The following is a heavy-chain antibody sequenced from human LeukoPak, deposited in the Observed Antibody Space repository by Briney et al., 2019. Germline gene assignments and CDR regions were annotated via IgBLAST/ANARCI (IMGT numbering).Heavy chain of an antibody. CDR2: IYTSGST. V-gene: IGHV4-4*07. J-gene: IGHJ4*02. CDR3: ARDGYCSSTSCSLDYFDY. CDR1: GGSISSYY. Sequence: SETLSLTCTVSGGSISSYYWSWLRQPAGKGLEWIGRIYTSGSTNYNPSLKSRVTMSVDTSKNQFSLKLSSVTAADTAVYYCARDGYCSSTSCSLDYFDYWGQGTLVTVSS. D-gene: IGHD2-2*03.